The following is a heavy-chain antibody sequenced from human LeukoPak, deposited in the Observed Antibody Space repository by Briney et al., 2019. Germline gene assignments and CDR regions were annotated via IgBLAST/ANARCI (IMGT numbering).Heavy chain of an antibody. Sequence: SETLSLACTVSGGSISSYYGSWIRQPAGKGLEWIGRIYTSGSTNYNPSLKSRVTMSVDTSKNQFSLKLSSVTAADTAVYYCARGHRGYSGYDPKYYYGMDVWGQGPTVTVSS. CDR1: GGSISSYY. D-gene: IGHD5-12*01. J-gene: IGHJ6*02. V-gene: IGHV4-4*07. CDR3: ARGHRGYSGYDPKYYYGMDV. CDR2: IYTSGST.